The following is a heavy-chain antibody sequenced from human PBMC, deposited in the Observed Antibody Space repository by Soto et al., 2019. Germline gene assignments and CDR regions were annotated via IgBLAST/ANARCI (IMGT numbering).Heavy chain of an antibody. J-gene: IGHJ6*02. V-gene: IGHV1-2*02. Sequence: SVKVSCKASGYTFTGYYMHWVRQAPGQGLEWMGWINPNSGGTNYAQKFQGRVTMTRDTSISTAYMELSRLRSDDTAVYYCARAGDSSSSPYYYGMDVWGQGTTVTVSS. D-gene: IGHD6-6*01. CDR3: ARAGDSSSSPYYYGMDV. CDR1: GYTFTGYY. CDR2: INPNSGGT.